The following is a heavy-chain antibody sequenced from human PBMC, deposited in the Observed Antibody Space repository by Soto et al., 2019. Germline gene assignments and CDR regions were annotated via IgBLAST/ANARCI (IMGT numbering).Heavy chain of an antibody. Sequence: EVQLLESGGNLVQPGGSLRLSCAASGLTFSNYAMSWVRQAPGKGLELVSAISGGGLSTYYADSVKGRFTISRDNSRNTLFLLMSALRAEDTAVYYCAITPNCGRDCSADSYWFFDLWGRGTLVTVSS. D-gene: IGHD2-21*02. CDR1: GLTFSNYA. CDR3: AITPNCGRDCSADSYWFFDL. J-gene: IGHJ2*01. V-gene: IGHV3-23*01. CDR2: ISGGGLST.